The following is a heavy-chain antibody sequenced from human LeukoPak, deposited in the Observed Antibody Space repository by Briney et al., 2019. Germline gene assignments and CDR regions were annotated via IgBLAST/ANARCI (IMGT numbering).Heavy chain of an antibody. Sequence: GGSLRLSCAASGFTFSSYGMHWVRQAPGKGLEWVAVISYDGSNKYYADSVKGRFTISRDNSKNTLYLQMNSLRAEDTAVYYCAKDRKRRAALGGFDYWGQGTLVTVSS. V-gene: IGHV3-30*18. J-gene: IGHJ4*02. CDR1: GFTFSSYG. CDR2: ISYDGSNK. CDR3: AKDRKRRAALGGFDY. D-gene: IGHD6-6*01.